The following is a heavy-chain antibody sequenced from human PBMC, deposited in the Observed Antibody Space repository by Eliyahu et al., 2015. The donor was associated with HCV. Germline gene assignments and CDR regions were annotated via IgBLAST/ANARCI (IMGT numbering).Heavy chain of an antibody. CDR1: GFSFGDHT. CDR3: TSGGCSGGSCYYNY. D-gene: IGHD2-15*01. J-gene: IGHJ4*01. Sequence: EVQLVESGGGLVQPGQSLRLSCXTXGFSFGDHTLXWVRQAPGKGLEWVGFIRIKLYGGTSEYAASVKGRFTFSRDDSKSTGFLQMNSLKSEDTAVYYCTSGGCSGGSCYYNYWGHGTLVTVSS. CDR2: IRIKLYGGTS. V-gene: IGHV3-49*04.